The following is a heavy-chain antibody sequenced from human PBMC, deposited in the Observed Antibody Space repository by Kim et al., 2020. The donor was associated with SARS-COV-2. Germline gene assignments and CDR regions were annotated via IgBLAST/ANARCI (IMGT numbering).Heavy chain of an antibody. J-gene: IGHJ4*02. Sequence: GESLKISCKGSGYSFTSYWIGWVRQMPGKGLEWMGIIYPGDSDTRYSPSFQGQVTISADKSISTAYLQWSSLKASDTAMYYCARLGSEPGYYDYVWGSYRSPIFDYWGQGTLVTVSS. D-gene: IGHD3-16*02. CDR1: GYSFTSYW. V-gene: IGHV5-51*01. CDR3: ARLGSEPGYYDYVWGSYRSPIFDY. CDR2: IYPGDSDT.